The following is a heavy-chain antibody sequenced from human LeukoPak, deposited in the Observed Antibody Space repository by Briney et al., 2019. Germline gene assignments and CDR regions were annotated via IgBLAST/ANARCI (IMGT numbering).Heavy chain of an antibody. V-gene: IGHV3-9*01. D-gene: IGHD4-11*01. CDR3: AKGRDYSNYPAGLDY. Sequence: GGSLRLSCAASGFTFDDYAMHWVRQAPGKGLEWVSGISWNSGSIGYADSVKGRFTISRDNAKNSLYLQMNSLRAEDTALYYCAKGRDYSNYPAGLDYWGQGTLVTVSS. J-gene: IGHJ4*02. CDR2: ISWNSGSI. CDR1: GFTFDDYA.